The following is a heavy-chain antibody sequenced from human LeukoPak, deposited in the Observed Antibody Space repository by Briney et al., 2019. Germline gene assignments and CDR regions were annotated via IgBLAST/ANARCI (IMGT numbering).Heavy chain of an antibody. V-gene: IGHV3-21*01. J-gene: IGHJ4*02. Sequence: GGSLRLSCAASGFTFSSYSMNWVRQAPGKGLEWVSSIISSSSYIYYADSVKGRFTISRDNAKNSLYLQMNSLRAEDTAVYYCARDGGPIVEMATIIGYYFDYWGRGTLVTVSS. D-gene: IGHD5-24*01. CDR2: IISSSSYI. CDR3: ARDGGPIVEMATIIGYYFDY. CDR1: GFTFSSYS.